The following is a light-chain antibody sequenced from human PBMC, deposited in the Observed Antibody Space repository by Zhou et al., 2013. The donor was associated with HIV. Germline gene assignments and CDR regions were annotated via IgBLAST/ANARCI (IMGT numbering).Light chain of an antibody. V-gene: IGKV3-20*01. CDR2: GVS. Sequence: EIVLTQSPGTLSLSPGDRAALSCRASQSLTTNYLAWYQQKPGQAPRLLIYGVSNRATGIPDRFSGSGSGTDFTLTISRLEPEDFAVYYCQQYAASPRTFGQGTKVEIK. CDR3: QQYAASPRT. CDR1: QSLTTNY. J-gene: IGKJ1*01.